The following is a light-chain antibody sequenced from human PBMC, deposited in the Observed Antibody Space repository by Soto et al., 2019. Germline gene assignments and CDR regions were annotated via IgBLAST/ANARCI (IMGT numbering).Light chain of an antibody. J-gene: IGKJ1*01. CDR1: QSVSTNY. CDR3: QQYGSSPPT. Sequence: EIVLTQSPGTLSLSPGERATLSCRASQSVSTNYLAWYQHKPGQAPRLLIYGASNRATGIPDRFSGSGSGTDFTLTITRLEPEDFAVYYCQQYGSSPPTFGQGTKVEIK. CDR2: GAS. V-gene: IGKV3-20*01.